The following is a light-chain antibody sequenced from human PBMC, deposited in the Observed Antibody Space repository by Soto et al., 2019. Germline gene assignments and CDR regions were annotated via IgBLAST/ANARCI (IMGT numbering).Light chain of an antibody. J-gene: IGKJ4*01. CDR1: QNIGNS. V-gene: IGKV3-11*01. CDR3: QQRRMWPLT. CDR2: DVS. Sequence: EIVLTQSPDTLSLSPGERATISCRSSQNIGNSVAWYQQKPGQAPRLLIYDVSKRAACVTDRFSGSGSGTDFTLTISSLEPEDFAVYSCQQRRMWPLTFGGGTNIEIK.